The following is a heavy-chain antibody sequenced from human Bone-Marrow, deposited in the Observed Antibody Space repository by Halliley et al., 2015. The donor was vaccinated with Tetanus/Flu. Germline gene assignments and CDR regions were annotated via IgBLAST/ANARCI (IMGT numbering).Heavy chain of an antibody. CDR2: ISTDGSRT. V-gene: IGHV3-74*01. Sequence: SLRLSCAASGFTFRSHAMHWVRQAPGKGLEWVSRISTDGSRTTYVDSVEGRFTISRDNTKNTLYLQLNSLRAEDTAVYYCARDSASARVLDVWGQGTTVIVSS. CDR3: ARDSASARVLDV. CDR1: GFTFRSHA. J-gene: IGHJ6*02. D-gene: IGHD1-26*01.